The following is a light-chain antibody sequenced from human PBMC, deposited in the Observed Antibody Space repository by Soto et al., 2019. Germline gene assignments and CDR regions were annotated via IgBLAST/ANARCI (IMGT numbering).Light chain of an antibody. CDR2: EVS. V-gene: IGKV2D-29*02. CDR3: MQSTQLPAT. Sequence: DVVMTQSHISLSITPGQPASITCKSSETLHHITGETFLFCDLRKPGQSPQLLIYEVSTRVSGVPDRLSGSGSGKDLTLEISRVETDDVGIYYCMQSTQLPATFGQGTRLEIK. CDR1: ETLHHITGETF. J-gene: IGKJ5*01.